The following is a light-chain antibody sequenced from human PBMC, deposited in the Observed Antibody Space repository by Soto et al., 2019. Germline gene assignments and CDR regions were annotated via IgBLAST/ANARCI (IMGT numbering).Light chain of an antibody. Sequence: DIQLTQSPSSLSASVGDSVTITCRASQSITYRLNWYQQKPGKAPKVIIYDTSNLQSGVPPRFSGSGSGTDFALTISSLQPEDFATYYCHQTAGSLTWTFGQGTRVEAK. CDR1: QSITYR. V-gene: IGKV1-39*01. CDR2: DTS. CDR3: HQTAGSLTWT. J-gene: IGKJ1*01.